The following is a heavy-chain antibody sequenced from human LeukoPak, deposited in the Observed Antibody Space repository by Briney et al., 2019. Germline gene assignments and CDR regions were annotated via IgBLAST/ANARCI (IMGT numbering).Heavy chain of an antibody. CDR2: ILPGGVT. V-gene: IGHV3-53*01. D-gene: IGHD1-1*01. CDR3: VRERDHDTYFDY. J-gene: IGHJ4*02. CDR1: GFSVRVNH. Sequence: GGSLTLSCEVSGFSVRVNHMAWVRQGLGKGLEWVAVILPGGVTHYTDSLRDRFSISTDKSKNVLYLQMDTLRAEDTALYYCVRERDHDTYFDYWGRGTLVTVSS.